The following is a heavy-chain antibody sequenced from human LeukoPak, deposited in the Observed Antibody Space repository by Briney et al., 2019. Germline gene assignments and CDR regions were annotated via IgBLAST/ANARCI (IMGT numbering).Heavy chain of an antibody. CDR3: ARFGVTHYQL. V-gene: IGHV4-59*01. CDR2: IYYSGST. Sequence: SETLSLTCTVSGGSISSYYWSWIRQPPGKGLEWIGYIYYSGSTNYNPSLKSRVTISVDTSKNQFSLKLSSVTAADTAVYYCARFGVTHYQLWGQGTLVTVSS. J-gene: IGHJ4*02. CDR1: GGSISSYY. D-gene: IGHD2-2*01.